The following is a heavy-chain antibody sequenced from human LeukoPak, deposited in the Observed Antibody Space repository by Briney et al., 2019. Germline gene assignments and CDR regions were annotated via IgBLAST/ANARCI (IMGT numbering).Heavy chain of an antibody. CDR1: GGSFSGYY. D-gene: IGHD3-22*01. V-gene: IGHV4-34*01. CDR2: INHSGST. CDR3: ARGIGYYDSSGYSQPFDY. Sequence: SETLSLTCAVYGGSFSGYYRSWIRQPPGKGLEWIGEINHSGSTNYNPSLKSRVTISVDTSKNQFSLKLSSVTAADTAVYYCARGIGYYDSSGYSQPFDYWGQGTLVTVSS. J-gene: IGHJ4*02.